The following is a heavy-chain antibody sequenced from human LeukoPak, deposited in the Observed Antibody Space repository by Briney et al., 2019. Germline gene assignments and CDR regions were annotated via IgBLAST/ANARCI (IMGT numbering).Heavy chain of an antibody. V-gene: IGHV1-8*01. J-gene: IGHJ4*02. CDR2: MNPNSGNT. D-gene: IGHD2-15*01. CDR1: GYTFTSYD. CDR3: ARWDYCSGGSCYSDY. Sequence: ASVKVCCEASGYTFTSYDINWVRQATGQGREWMGWMNPNSGNTGYAQKFQGRVTMTRNTSISTAYMELSSLRSEDTAVYYCARWDYCSGGSCYSDYWGQGTLVTVSS.